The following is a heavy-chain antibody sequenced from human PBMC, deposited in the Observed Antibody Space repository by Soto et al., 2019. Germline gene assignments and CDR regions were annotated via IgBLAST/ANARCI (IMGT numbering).Heavy chain of an antibody. CDR1: GFTFSSYE. CDR2: VSSSGSTI. J-gene: IGHJ4*02. V-gene: IGHV3-48*03. Sequence: GGSLRLSCAASGFTFSSYEMNWVRQAPGKGLEWVSYVSSSGSTIYYADSVKGRFTISRDNAKNSLYLQMNSLGAEDTAVYYCAKDRNYYDSSGYDYWGQGTLVTVSS. CDR3: AKDRNYYDSSGYDY. D-gene: IGHD3-22*01.